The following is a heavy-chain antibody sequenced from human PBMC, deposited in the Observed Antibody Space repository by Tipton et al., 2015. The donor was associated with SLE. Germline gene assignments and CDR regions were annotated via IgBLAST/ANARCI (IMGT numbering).Heavy chain of an antibody. CDR2: IYYSGST. Sequence: TLSLTCTVSGGSISSYYWSWIRQPPGKGLEWIGYIYYSGSTNYSPSLKSRVTISVDTSKNQFSLKLSSVTAADTAVYYCARGGYLYSGGFDYWGQGTLVTVSS. V-gene: IGHV4-59*01. CDR3: ARGGYLYSGGFDY. CDR1: GGSISSYY. D-gene: IGHD1-26*01. J-gene: IGHJ4*02.